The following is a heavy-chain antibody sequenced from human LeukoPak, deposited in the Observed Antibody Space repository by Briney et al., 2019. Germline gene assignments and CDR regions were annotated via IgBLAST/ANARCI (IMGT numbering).Heavy chain of an antibody. V-gene: IGHV1-18*01. CDR3: ARLDFLPTFDP. CDR1: GGTFSSYG. D-gene: IGHD3/OR15-3a*01. CDR2: ISAYNGNT. Sequence: ASVKVSCKASGGTFSSYGISWVRQAPGQGLEWMGWISAYNGNTNYAQKLQGRVTMTTDTSTSTAYMELRSLRSDDTAVYYCARLDFLPTFDPWGQGTLVTVSS. J-gene: IGHJ5*02.